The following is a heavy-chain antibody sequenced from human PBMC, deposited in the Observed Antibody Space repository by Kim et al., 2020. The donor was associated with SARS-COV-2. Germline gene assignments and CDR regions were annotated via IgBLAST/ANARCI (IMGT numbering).Heavy chain of an antibody. Sequence: ASVKVSCKASGYTFTSYAMNWVRQAPGQGLEWMGWINTNTGNPTYAQGFTGRFVFSLDTSVSTAYLQISSLKAEDTAVYYCARSRAGWQRLVRGHWGQGTLVTVSS. V-gene: IGHV7-4-1*02. J-gene: IGHJ4*02. CDR1: GYTFTSYA. CDR3: ARSRAGWQRLVRGH. CDR2: INTNTGNP. D-gene: IGHD6-13*01.